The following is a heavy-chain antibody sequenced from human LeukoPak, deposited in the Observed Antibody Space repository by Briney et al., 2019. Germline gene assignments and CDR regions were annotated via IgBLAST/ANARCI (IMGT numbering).Heavy chain of an antibody. CDR1: GFTFSSYG. CDR3: AKDKRTGFYYYMDV. Sequence: PGGSLRLSCAASGFTFSSYGMHWVRQAPGKGMEWVAVIWYYGSIKYYADSVDGRFTISRDNFKNTLYLQMNSLRAEDRAVYYCAKDKRTGFYYYMDVWGKGTTVTVFS. V-gene: IGHV3-33*06. J-gene: IGHJ6*03. CDR2: IWYYGSIK.